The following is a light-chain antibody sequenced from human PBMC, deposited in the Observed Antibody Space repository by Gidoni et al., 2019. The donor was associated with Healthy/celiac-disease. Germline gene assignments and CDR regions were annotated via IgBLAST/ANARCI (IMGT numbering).Light chain of an antibody. V-gene: IGKV2-28*01. CDR3: MQALQTPRFT. J-gene: IGKJ3*01. Sequence: DIVMTQSPLSLPVTPGEPASISCRSSQSLLHSNGYKYLDWYLQKPGQSPQLLIYLGSNRASGVPDRFSGSGSGTDFTLKISRVEAEDVGVYYCMQALQTPRFTFGPGTKVDIK. CDR2: LGS. CDR1: QSLLHSNGYKY.